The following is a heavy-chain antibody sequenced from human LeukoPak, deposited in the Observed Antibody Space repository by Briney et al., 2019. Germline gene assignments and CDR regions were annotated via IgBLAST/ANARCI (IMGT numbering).Heavy chain of an antibody. CDR2: ISAYNGNT. Sequence: GASVKVSCKASGYTFTSYGISWVRQAPGQGLEWMGWISAYNGNTNYAQKLQGRVTMTTDTSTSTAYMELRSLRSDDTAVYYCASRSRSGYSSSSYYFDYWGQGTLVIVSS. V-gene: IGHV1-18*01. CDR3: ASRSRSGYSSSSYYFDY. D-gene: IGHD6-13*01. J-gene: IGHJ4*02. CDR1: GYTFTSYG.